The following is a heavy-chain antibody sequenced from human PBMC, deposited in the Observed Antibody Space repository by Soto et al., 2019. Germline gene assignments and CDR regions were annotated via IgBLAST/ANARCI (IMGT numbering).Heavy chain of an antibody. CDR2: IIPIFGTA. V-gene: IGHV1-69*13. D-gene: IGHD6-13*01. J-gene: IGHJ5*02. CDR1: GGTFSSYA. CDR3: ARDPFTNIAAAGIPLLRLNWFDP. Sequence: SVKVSCKASGGTFSSYAISWVRQAPGQGLEWMGGIIPIFGTANYAQKFQGRVTITADESTSTAYMELSSLRSEDTAVYYCARDPFTNIAAAGIPLLRLNWFDPWGQGTLVTVPQ.